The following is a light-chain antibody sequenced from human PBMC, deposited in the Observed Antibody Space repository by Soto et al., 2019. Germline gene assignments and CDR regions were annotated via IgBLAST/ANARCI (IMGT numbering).Light chain of an antibody. J-gene: IGLJ1*01. CDR3: HSYDISLHTYV. CDR1: TSNIGAPYD. Sequence: QSVLTQPPSVSGSPGQRVSISCTGSTSNIGAPYDVHWYQHLPGTAPKLLIYGDNNRPSGVPDRFSGSKSGTSASLAITPLQAEDEADDYCHSYDISLHTYVFGTGTKVTVL. CDR2: GDN. V-gene: IGLV1-40*01.